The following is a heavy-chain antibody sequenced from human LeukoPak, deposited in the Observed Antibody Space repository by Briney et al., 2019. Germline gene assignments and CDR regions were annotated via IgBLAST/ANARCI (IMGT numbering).Heavy chain of an antibody. CDR1: GFTFIAYA. CDR3: ARDERSTIFGVVFYYMDV. J-gene: IGHJ6*03. V-gene: IGHV3-21*01. CDR2: IISSSSYI. Sequence: GGSLRLSCAASGFTFIAYARNGSRRPPGKGLNGAQPIISSSSYIYYADSVKGRFTISRDNAKNSLYLQMNSLRAEDTAVYYCARDERSTIFGVVFYYMDVWGKGTTVTVSS. D-gene: IGHD3-3*01.